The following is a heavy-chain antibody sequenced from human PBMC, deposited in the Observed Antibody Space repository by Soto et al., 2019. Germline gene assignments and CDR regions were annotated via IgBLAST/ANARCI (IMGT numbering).Heavy chain of an antibody. V-gene: IGHV3-33*01. CDR1: GFTFSSYG. D-gene: IGHD3-16*02. CDR3: ARQGYYDYSWGSYRTGDYFDY. Sequence: QVQLVESGGGVVQPGRSLRLSCAASGFTFSSYGMHWVRQAPGKGLEWVAVIWYDGSNKNYADSVKGRFTISRDKSKNTLDLQMNSLRAEDTAVYYCARQGYYDYSWGSYRTGDYFDYWGQGTLVTVSS. CDR2: IWYDGSNK. J-gene: IGHJ4*02.